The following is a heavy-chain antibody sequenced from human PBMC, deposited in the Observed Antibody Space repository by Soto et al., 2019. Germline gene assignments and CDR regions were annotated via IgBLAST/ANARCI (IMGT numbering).Heavy chain of an antibody. CDR3: ASDWWCIGSCYLCFSY. CDR2: INTCNDNT. CDR1: GFSFSDYV. V-gene: IGHV1-18*04. J-gene: IGHJ4*01. D-gene: IGHD2-8*02. Sequence: ASVKVSCKASGFSFSDYVMRFLRQAPGQGLEWMGIINTCNDNTNYAQKFQGRVTITTDTSTSTAYMELSSLRSDDTAVYCCASDWWCIGSCYLCFSYWR.